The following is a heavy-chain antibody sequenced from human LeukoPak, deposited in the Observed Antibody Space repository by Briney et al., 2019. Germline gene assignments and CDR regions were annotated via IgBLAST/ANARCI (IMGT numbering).Heavy chain of an antibody. J-gene: IGHJ5*02. Sequence: ASVKVSCKASGHTFTVYYIHWVRQAPGQGLEWMGWIHPGTGDTNYAQRFQGRVTVTRDTPITTAYMELSSLKSDDTAVYYCASYASGYNWLKAWGQGTLVTVSS. CDR2: IHPGTGDT. D-gene: IGHD3-10*01. CDR3: ASYASGYNWLKA. CDR1: GHTFTVYY. V-gene: IGHV1-2*02.